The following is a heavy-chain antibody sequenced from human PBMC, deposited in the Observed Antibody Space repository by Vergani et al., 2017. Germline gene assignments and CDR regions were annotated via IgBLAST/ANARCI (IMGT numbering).Heavy chain of an antibody. Sequence: QVQLQQWGAGLLKSSETLSLSCAVYGGSFSGHYWSWIRQPPGKGLEWIGEINHSGSTIYNPSLKSRVTISVDTSKNQISLNLTSVTAADTAVYYCASGGIYSSSDYWGQGTLVTVSS. J-gene: IGHJ4*02. CDR2: INHSGST. V-gene: IGHV4-34*01. CDR3: ASGGIYSSSDY. CDR1: GGSFSGHY. D-gene: IGHD6-6*01.